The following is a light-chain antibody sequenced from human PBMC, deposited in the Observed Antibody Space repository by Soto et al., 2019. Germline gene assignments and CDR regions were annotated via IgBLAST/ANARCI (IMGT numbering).Light chain of an antibody. CDR2: AAF. CDR1: QSISSS. Sequence: DIQMAQSPSSLSASVGDRVTITCRTSQSISSSLNWYQQKPGKAPKLLISAAFTLQSGVPSRFSGGGSGTDFTLTIGSLQPEDFATYYCQQSYSLPLTFGGGTKVEI. J-gene: IGKJ4*01. V-gene: IGKV1-39*01. CDR3: QQSYSLPLT.